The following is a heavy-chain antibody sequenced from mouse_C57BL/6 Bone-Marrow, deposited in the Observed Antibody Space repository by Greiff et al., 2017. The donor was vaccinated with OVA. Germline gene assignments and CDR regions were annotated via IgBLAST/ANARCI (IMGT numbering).Heavy chain of an antibody. J-gene: IGHJ3*01. Sequence: QVQLQQPGAELVKPGASVKLSCKASGYTFTSYWMHWVKQRPGQGLEWIGMIHPNSGSTNYNEKFKGKATLTVDKSSSTAYMQLSSLTSEDSAVYYCAKGGNYYGSSSWFAYWGQGTLVTVSA. CDR1: GYTFTSYW. CDR2: IHPNSGST. D-gene: IGHD1-1*01. CDR3: AKGGNYYGSSSWFAY. V-gene: IGHV1-64*01.